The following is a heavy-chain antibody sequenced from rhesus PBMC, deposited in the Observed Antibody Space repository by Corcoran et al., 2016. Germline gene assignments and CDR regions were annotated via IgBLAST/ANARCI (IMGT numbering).Heavy chain of an antibody. CDR2: MNPHDSKA. CDR1: GYTFTNYY. D-gene: IGHD3-9*01. V-gene: IGHV1S9*01. Sequence: QVQLVQSGAEVKKPGASVKLSCKASGYTFTNYYINWVRQAPGQLFEWMSWMNPHDSKAGSAKKFQGRVTLTRDTSTSTAYKELSSLRSEDTAIYYCTRPEDYGHYDSWGQGVLVTVSS. CDR3: TRPEDYGHYDS. J-gene: IGHJ4*01.